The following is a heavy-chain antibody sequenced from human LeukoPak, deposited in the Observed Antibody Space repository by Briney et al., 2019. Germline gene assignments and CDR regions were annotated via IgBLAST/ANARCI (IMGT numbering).Heavy chain of an antibody. CDR1: GYSFTSYW. J-gene: IGHJ4*02. CDR3: ARPAYYYDSSGYYLLHYFDY. V-gene: IGHV5-51*01. D-gene: IGHD3-22*01. Sequence: PGESLKISCKGSGYSFTSYWIGWVRQMPGKGLEWMGLIYPGDSDTRYSPSFQGQVTISADKSISTAYLQWSSLKASDTAMYYCARPAYYYDSSGYYLLHYFDYWGQGTLVTVSS. CDR2: IYPGDSDT.